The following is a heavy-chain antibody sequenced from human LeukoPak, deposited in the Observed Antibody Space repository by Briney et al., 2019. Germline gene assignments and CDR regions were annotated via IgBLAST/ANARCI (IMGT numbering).Heavy chain of an antibody. J-gene: IGHJ5*02. Sequence: ASVKVSCKASGYTFTGYYMHWVRQAPGQGLEWIGWINPNSGGTNYAQKFQGRVTMTRDTSISTACMELSRLRSDDTAVYYCARENGYGDYGYWFDPWGQRTPVTVSS. D-gene: IGHD4-17*01. CDR1: GYTFTGYY. V-gene: IGHV1-2*02. CDR3: ARENGYGDYGYWFDP. CDR2: INPNSGGT.